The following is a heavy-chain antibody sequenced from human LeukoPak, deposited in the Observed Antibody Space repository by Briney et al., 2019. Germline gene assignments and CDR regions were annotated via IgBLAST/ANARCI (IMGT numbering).Heavy chain of an antibody. V-gene: IGHV4-61*02. CDR2: MYTSGST. Sequence: SETLSLTCTVSGGSISSGSYYWSWIRQPAGKGLEWIGRMYTSGSTNYNPSLKSRVTISVDTSKNQFTLKLSSVTAADTAVYYCARIGYSYGCDYWGQGTLVTVSS. J-gene: IGHJ4*02. D-gene: IGHD5-18*01. CDR1: GGSISSGSYY. CDR3: ARIGYSYGCDY.